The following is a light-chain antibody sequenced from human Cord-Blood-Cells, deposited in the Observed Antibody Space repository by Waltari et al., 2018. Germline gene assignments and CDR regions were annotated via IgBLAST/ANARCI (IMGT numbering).Light chain of an antibody. CDR1: QSVSSSY. CDR3: QQYGSSPWT. Sequence: EIVLTQSPGSLSLSPGARATLSCRASQSVSSSYLAWYQQKPGQAPRLLIYGASSRATGIPDRFSGSVSGTDFTLTISRLEPEDFAVYYCQQYGSSPWTFGQGTKVEIK. J-gene: IGKJ1*01. CDR2: GAS. V-gene: IGKV3-20*01.